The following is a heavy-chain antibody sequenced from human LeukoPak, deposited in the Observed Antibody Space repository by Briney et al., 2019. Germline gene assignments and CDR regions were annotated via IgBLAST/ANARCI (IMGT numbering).Heavy chain of an antibody. CDR1: GFTFSYYS. V-gene: IGHV3-21*01. D-gene: IGHD6-13*01. CDR3: ARDLDSSSWAF. J-gene: IGHJ4*02. Sequence: PGGSLRLSCAASGFTFSYYSMNWVRQAPGKGLEWVSSISSSSRSKYYADSVKGRFTISRDNAKNSLYLQMNSLRAEDTAVYYCARDLDSSSWAFGGQGTLVTVSP. CDR2: ISSSSRSK.